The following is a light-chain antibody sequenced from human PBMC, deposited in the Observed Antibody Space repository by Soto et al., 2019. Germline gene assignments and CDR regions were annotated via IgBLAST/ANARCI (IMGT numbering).Light chain of an antibody. CDR2: AAS. CDR3: QQYYSYPRT. J-gene: IGKJ1*01. CDR1: QGISSY. Sequence: AIRMTQSPSSFSASTGDRVTITCRASQGISSYLAWYQQKPGKAPKLLIYAASTLQSGVPSRFSGSGSGTDFTLTISCMQTADFATYYCQQYYSYPRTFGQGTKVENK. V-gene: IGKV1-8*01.